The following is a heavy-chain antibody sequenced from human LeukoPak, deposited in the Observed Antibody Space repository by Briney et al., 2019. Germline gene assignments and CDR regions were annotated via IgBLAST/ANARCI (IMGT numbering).Heavy chain of an antibody. CDR1: GFTFSSYE. CDR3: AKDNRWGRGYYALDY. CDR2: ISSSGSTI. D-gene: IGHD3-22*01. V-gene: IGHV3-48*03. Sequence: GVSLRLSCAASGFTFSSYEMNWVRQAPGKGLEWVSYISSSGSTIYADSVKGRFTISRDNAKNSLYLQMNSLRAEDTAVYYCAKDNRWGRGYYALDYWGQGTLVTVSS. J-gene: IGHJ4*02.